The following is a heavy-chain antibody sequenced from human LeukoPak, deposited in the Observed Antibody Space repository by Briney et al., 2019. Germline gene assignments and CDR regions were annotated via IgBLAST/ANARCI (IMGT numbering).Heavy chain of an antibody. J-gene: IGHJ4*02. CDR2: INPADSDT. V-gene: IGHV5-51*01. D-gene: IGHD5-24*01. Sequence: GESLKISCKASGYSFSSYWIAWVRQIPGKGLEWMGIINPADSDTRYSLSIQGQVTISADRSISTAYLQWSSLKASDTAIYYCARGEGGYNCAFWGRGTLVSVSS. CDR1: GYSFSSYW. CDR3: ARGEGGYNCAF.